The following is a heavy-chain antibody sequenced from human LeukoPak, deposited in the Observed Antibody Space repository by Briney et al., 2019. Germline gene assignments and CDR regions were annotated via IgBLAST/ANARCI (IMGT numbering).Heavy chain of an antibody. CDR2: TYASGTT. D-gene: IGHD6-13*01. CDR1: GGSISSGGYY. CDR3: ARVPGIAAAVDY. Sequence: SETLSLTCNVSGGSISSGGYYWTWIRQPPGKGLELIGFTYASGTTYYNPSLKSRVTISVDTSKNQFSLKLSSVTAADTAVYYCARVPGIAAAVDYWGQGTLVTVSS. J-gene: IGHJ4*02. V-gene: IGHV4-30-2*05.